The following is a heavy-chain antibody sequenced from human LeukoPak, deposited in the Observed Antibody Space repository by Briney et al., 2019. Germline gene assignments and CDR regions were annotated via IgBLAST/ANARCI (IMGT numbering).Heavy chain of an antibody. Sequence: SQTLSLTCAISGDSVSSNSAAWNWIRQSPSRGLEWLGRTYYRSKWYNDYAVPVKSRITINPDTSKNQFSLQLNSVTPEDTAVYYCARGSVPRIAVAGLGVEFDYWGQGTLVTVSS. CDR3: ARGSVPRIAVAGLGVEFDY. CDR2: TYYRSKWYN. V-gene: IGHV6-1*01. CDR1: GDSVSSNSAA. J-gene: IGHJ4*02. D-gene: IGHD6-19*01.